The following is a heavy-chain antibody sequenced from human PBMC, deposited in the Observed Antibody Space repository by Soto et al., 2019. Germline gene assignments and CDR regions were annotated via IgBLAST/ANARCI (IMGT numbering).Heavy chain of an antibody. V-gene: IGHV1-69*02. D-gene: IGHD2-2*01. CDR3: ARSPVRYCSSTSCGNYYYYGMDV. CDR2: IIPILGIA. Sequence: SVKVSCKASGGTFSSYTISWVRQAPGQGLEWMGRIIPILGIANYAQKFQGRVTITADKSTSTAYMELSSLRSEDTAVYYCARSPVRYCSSTSCGNYYYYGMDVWGQ. J-gene: IGHJ6*02. CDR1: GGTFSSYT.